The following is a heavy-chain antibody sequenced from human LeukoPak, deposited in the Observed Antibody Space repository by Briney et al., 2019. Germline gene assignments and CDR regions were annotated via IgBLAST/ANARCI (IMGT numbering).Heavy chain of an antibody. CDR2: ISSSSSYI. CDR3: AREGYCSGGSCPYYFDY. J-gene: IGHJ4*02. D-gene: IGHD2-15*01. V-gene: IGHV3-21*01. Sequence: PGGSLRLSCAASGVTFSSYSMNWVRQAPEKGLEWVSSISSSSSYIYYADSVKGRFTISRDNAKNSLYLQMNSLRAEDTAVYYCAREGYCSGGSCPYYFDYWGQGTLVTVSS. CDR1: GVTFSSYS.